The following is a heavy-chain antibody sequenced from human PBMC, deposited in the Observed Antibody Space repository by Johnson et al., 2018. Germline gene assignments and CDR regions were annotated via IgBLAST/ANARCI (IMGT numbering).Heavy chain of an antibody. CDR2: INHNGST. J-gene: IGHJ3*02. CDR1: GGSFSGYY. CDR3: ARGNIAVRDALDI. Sequence: QVQLQQWGAGLLKPSETLSLTCAVYGGSFSGYYWSWIRQPPGKGLEWIGEINHNGSTNYNPSLKSRVTISVDTSKNQFSLKLRSVTAADTAVYYCARGNIAVRDALDIWGQGTMVTVS. D-gene: IGHD6-6*01. V-gene: IGHV4-34*01.